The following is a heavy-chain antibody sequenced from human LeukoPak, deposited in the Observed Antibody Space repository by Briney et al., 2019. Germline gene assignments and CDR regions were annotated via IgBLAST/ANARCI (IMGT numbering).Heavy chain of an antibody. J-gene: IGHJ4*02. D-gene: IGHD5-12*01. CDR1: GFTVSSNY. CDR2: IYSGGST. CDR3: AIGGGYSGYDNFDY. V-gene: IGHV3-53*01. Sequence: GGSLRLSCAASGFTVSSNYMSWVRQAPGKGLEWVSVIYSGGSTYYADSVKGRFTISRDNSKNTLYLQMNSLRAEDTAVYYCAIGGGYSGYDNFDYWGQGTLVTVSS.